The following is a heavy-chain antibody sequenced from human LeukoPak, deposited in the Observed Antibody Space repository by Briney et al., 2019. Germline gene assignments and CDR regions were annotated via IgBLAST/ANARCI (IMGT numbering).Heavy chain of an antibody. J-gene: IGHJ6*03. D-gene: IGHD4-17*01. Sequence: PGRSLRLSCAASGFTFSRYGMHWVRQAPAKGLEWVAVIWYVVSNKYYADSVKGRFTISRDNSKNTLYLQMNSLRAEDTAVYYCARVTVTTETYYYYYMDVWGKGTTVTVSS. CDR1: GFTFSRYG. CDR3: ARVTVTTETYYYYYMDV. V-gene: IGHV3-33*01. CDR2: IWYVVSNK.